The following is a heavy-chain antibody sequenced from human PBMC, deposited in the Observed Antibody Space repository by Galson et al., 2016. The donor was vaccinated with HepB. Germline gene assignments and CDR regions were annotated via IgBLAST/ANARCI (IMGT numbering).Heavy chain of an antibody. CDR3: ARGRYHDYFWGSFGYYFDY. D-gene: IGHD3-16*01. Sequence: LSLTCAVSGGSFSGYYWSWIRQPPGKGLEWIGEIKHSGSTNYNPSLRSRAAISADTSKNQFSLKLSSVTAADTAIYYCARGRYHDYFWGSFGYYFDYWGQGTLVTVSS. CDR1: GGSFSGYY. V-gene: IGHV4-34*01. CDR2: IKHSGST. J-gene: IGHJ4*02.